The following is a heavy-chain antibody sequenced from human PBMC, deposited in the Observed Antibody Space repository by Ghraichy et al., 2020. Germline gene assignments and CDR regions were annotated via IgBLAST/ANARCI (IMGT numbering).Heavy chain of an antibody. CDR1: GGSISSSSYY. V-gene: IGHV4-39*01. CDR2: IYYSGST. D-gene: IGHD2-15*01. J-gene: IGHJ5*02. CDR3: ARQGWQNWFDP. Sequence: SQTLLLTCTVSGGSISSSSYYWGWIRQPPGKGLEWIGNIYYSGSTYYNPSLKSRVTISVDTSKNQFSLKLSSVTTADTAVYYCARQGWQNWFDPWGQGTLVTVSS.